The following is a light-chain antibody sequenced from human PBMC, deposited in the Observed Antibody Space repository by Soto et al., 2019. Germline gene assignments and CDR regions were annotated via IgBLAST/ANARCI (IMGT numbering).Light chain of an antibody. CDR1: QSVSNNY. CDR2: GAS. CDR3: QQYGSSGT. V-gene: IGKV3-20*01. J-gene: IGKJ1*01. Sequence: DIELTQSPGTLSLSPGESATLSCRASQSVSNNYLAWYQQKPGQAPRLLIYGASNRATGIPDRFSGSGSGTDFPLTISRLEPEDFAVYYCQQYGSSGTFGQGTKVDIK.